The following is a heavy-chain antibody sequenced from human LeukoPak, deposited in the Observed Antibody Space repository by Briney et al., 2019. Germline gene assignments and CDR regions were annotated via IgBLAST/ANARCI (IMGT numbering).Heavy chain of an antibody. CDR1: GGSLSSYY. CDR2: IYYSGST. V-gene: IGHV4-59*08. Sequence: SETLSLTCTVSGGSLSSYYWSWVRQPPGKGLEWIGYIYYSGSTNYNPSLKSRVTISVDTSKNRFSLKLSSVTAADTAVYYCARTPSSGWYFYFDYWGQGTLVTVSS. CDR3: ARTPSSGWYFYFDY. D-gene: IGHD6-19*01. J-gene: IGHJ4*02.